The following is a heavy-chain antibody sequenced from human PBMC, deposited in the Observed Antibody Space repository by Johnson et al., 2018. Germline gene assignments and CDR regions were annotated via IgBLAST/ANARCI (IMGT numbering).Heavy chain of an antibody. Sequence: VQPVQSGAEVKKPGESXKISCKGSGYSFTSYWIGWVRQMPGKGLEWMGIIYPGDSDTRDSPSFQGQVTLSADKSLSTADLQWSSLKASDPAMYYCARLPRRSLREYFQHWGQGTLVTVSS. CDR1: GYSFTSYW. V-gene: IGHV5-51*03. J-gene: IGHJ1*01. CDR3: ARLPRRSLREYFQH. D-gene: IGHD3-3*01. CDR2: IYPGDSDT.